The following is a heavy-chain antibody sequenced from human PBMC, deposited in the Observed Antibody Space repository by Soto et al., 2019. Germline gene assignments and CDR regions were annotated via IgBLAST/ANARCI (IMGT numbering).Heavy chain of an antibody. CDR2: IYYSGST. Sequence: PSETLSLTCTVSGGSISSYYWSWIRQPPGKGLEWIGYIYYSGSTYYNPSLKSRVTISVDRSENQFSLKLSSVTAADTAVYYCARADYGDLSPFDYWGQGTLVTVSS. CDR1: GGSISSYY. CDR3: ARADYGDLSPFDY. D-gene: IGHD4-17*01. V-gene: IGHV4-59*12. J-gene: IGHJ4*02.